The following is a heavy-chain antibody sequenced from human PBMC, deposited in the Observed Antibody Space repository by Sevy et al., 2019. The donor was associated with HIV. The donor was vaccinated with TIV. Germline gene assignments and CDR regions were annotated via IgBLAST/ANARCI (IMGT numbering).Heavy chain of an antibody. CDR1: GFTFSTYS. Sequence: GGSLRLSCAASGFTFSTYSMNWVRQAPGKGLEWVSYISSSSSTIYYVDSMKGRFTISRDNAKNSLYLLLNSLRAEDTAVYYCARGILCSSTSCYGMDVWGQGTTVTVSS. D-gene: IGHD2-2*01. CDR3: ARGILCSSTSCYGMDV. CDR2: ISSSSSTI. V-gene: IGHV3-48*01. J-gene: IGHJ6*02.